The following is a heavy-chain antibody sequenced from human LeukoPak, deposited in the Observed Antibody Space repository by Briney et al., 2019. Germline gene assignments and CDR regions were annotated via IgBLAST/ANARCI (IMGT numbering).Heavy chain of an antibody. CDR2: ISYDGSNK. Sequence: GGSLRLSCAASGFTFSSYAMHWVRQAPGKGLEWVAVISYDGSNKYYADSVKGRFTISRDNSKNTLYLQMNSLRAEDTAVYYCARDQTVRVWFGELLPYYYYYYGMDVWGQGTTVTVSS. J-gene: IGHJ6*02. CDR1: GFTFSSYA. D-gene: IGHD3-10*01. V-gene: IGHV3-30*04. CDR3: ARDQTVRVWFGELLPYYYYYYGMDV.